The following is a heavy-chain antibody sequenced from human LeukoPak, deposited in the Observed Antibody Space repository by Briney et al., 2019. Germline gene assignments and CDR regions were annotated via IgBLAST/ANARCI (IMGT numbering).Heavy chain of an antibody. CDR1: GYTFTSYY. CDR2: INPSGGST. D-gene: IGHD2-21*02. Sequence: GASVKVSCKASGYTFTSYYMHWVRQAPGQGLEWMGIINPSGGSTSYAQKFQGRVTMTRDMSTSTVYMELSSLRSEDTAVYYCARVPRRGHPVGTGGYYFDYWGQGTLVTVSS. CDR3: ARVPRRGHPVGTGGYYFDY. J-gene: IGHJ4*02. V-gene: IGHV1-46*01.